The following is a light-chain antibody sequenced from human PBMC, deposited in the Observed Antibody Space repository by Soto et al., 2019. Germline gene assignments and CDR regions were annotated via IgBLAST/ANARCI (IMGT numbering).Light chain of an antibody. Sequence: QPVLTQSPSXXXXXXXXXXXTCTLSSGHSSYAIAWHQQQPEKGPRYLMKLNIDGSHNKGDGIPDRFSGSSSGAERYLTISSLQSEDEADYYCQTWDTGFSVVFGGGTKLTVL. V-gene: IGLV4-69*01. J-gene: IGLJ2*01. CDR2: LNIDGSH. CDR3: QTWDTGFSVV. CDR1: SGHSSYA.